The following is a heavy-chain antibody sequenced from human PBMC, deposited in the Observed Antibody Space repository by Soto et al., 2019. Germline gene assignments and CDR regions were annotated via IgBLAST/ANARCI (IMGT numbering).Heavy chain of an antibody. CDR3: ARARMDRGIIYYYGVDV. CDR2: IYYSGST. V-gene: IGHV4-31*03. CDR1: GGSISSDGNY. J-gene: IGHJ6*02. Sequence: QVHLQEAGPGLVRSSQTLSLTCTVSGGSISSDGNYWSWIRQHPGKGLEWIGYIYYSGSTYYNPSLKSRVTISVDTSKNQFSLKLDSVTAADTAVYYCARARMDRGIIYYYGVDVWGQGTTVTVSS. D-gene: IGHD3-10*01.